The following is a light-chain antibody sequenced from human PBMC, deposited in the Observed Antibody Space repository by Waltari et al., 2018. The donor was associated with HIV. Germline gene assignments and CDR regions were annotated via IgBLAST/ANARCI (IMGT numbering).Light chain of an antibody. CDR1: SSDVGGYNY. CDR2: DVS. V-gene: IGLV2-11*01. CDR3: CSYAGSYTRWV. J-gene: IGLJ3*02. Sequence: QSALTQPRSVSGSTGQSVTISCTGTSSDVGGYNYVSWYQQHPGKAPKLMIYDVSKRPSGVPDRFSGSKSGNTASLTISGLQAEDEADYYCCSYAGSYTRWVFGGGTKLTVL.